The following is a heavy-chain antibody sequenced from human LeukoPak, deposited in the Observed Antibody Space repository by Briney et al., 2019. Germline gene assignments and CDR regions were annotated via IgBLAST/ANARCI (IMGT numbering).Heavy chain of an antibody. CDR1: GFTFSSYA. D-gene: IGHD2-21*02. CDR3: AKGPINCGGDCFDYFDY. CDR2: ISGRGGST. J-gene: IGHJ4*02. Sequence: GGSLRLSCAASGFTFSSYAMSWVRQAPGKGLEWVSAISGRGGSTYYADSVKGRFTISRDNSKNTLYLQMNSLRAEDTAVYYCAKGPINCGGDCFDYFDYWGQGTLVTVSS. V-gene: IGHV3-23*01.